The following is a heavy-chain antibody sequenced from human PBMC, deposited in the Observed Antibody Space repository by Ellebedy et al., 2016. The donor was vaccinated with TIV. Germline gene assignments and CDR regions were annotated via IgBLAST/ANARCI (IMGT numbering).Heavy chain of an antibody. Sequence: ASVKVSCXASGYTFSNYGITWVRQAPGQGLEWMGWISSYSGDTNYDQKLQGRVTMTTDTSTSTAYMELRSLRSDDTAVYYCARADIIVVVPGTMSFDSWGQGTLVTVSS. V-gene: IGHV1-18*01. D-gene: IGHD2-2*01. CDR1: GYTFSNYG. J-gene: IGHJ4*02. CDR3: ARADIIVVVPGTMSFDS. CDR2: ISSYSGDT.